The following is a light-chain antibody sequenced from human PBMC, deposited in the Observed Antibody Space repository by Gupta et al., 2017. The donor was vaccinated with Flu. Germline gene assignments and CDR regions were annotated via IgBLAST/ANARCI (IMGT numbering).Light chain of an antibody. CDR2: EVT. CDR3: SSHAGSNNYV. V-gene: IGLV2-8*01. J-gene: IGLJ1*01. Sequence: VAISCTGTSSDVGGYNYVSWYQQHPGKAPKLMIYEVTKRPSGVPDRFSGSKSGNTASLTVSGLQAEDEADYYCSSHAGSNNYVFGTGTKVTVL. CDR1: SSDVGGYNY.